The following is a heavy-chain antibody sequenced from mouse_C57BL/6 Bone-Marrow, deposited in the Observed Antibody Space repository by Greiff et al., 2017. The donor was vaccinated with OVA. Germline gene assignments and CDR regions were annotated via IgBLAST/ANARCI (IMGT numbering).Heavy chain of an antibody. CDR2: IYPGDGDT. CDR1: GYAFSSSW. J-gene: IGHJ2*01. CDR3: AREGTNNYYGSSYNY. V-gene: IGHV1-82*01. D-gene: IGHD1-1*01. Sequence: QVQLQQSGPELVKPGASVKISCKASGYAFSSSWMNWVKQSPGKGLEWIGRIYPGDGDTNYNGKFKGKATLTADKSSSTAYMQLSSLTSEDSAVYFCAREGTNNYYGSSYNYWGQGTTLTVSS.